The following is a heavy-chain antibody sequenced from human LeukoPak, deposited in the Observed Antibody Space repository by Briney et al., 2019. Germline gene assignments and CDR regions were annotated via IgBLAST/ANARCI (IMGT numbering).Heavy chain of an antibody. J-gene: IGHJ3*02. CDR1: GGTFSSYA. Sequence: GASVKVSCKASGGTFSSYAISWVRQAPGQGLEWMGGIITIFGTANYAQKFQGRVTITTDESTSTAYMELSSLRSEDTAVYYCARQSDWTGHYDAFDIWGQGTMVTVSS. CDR3: ARQSDWTGHYDAFDI. D-gene: IGHD3/OR15-3a*01. CDR2: IITIFGTA. V-gene: IGHV1-69*05.